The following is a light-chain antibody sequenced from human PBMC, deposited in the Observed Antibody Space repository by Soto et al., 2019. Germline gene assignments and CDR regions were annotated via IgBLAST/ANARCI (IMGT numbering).Light chain of an antibody. V-gene: IGLV2-14*01. CDR1: SSDVGGYNY. Sequence: QAVVTQPASVSGSPGQSITISCTGTSSDVGGYNYVSWYQQHPGKAPKFMIYDVSNRPSGVSDRFSGSKSGNTASLTISGLQAEDEADYYCSSSTTGSTPVVFGGGTQLTVL. J-gene: IGLJ2*01. CDR3: SSSTTGSTPVV. CDR2: DVS.